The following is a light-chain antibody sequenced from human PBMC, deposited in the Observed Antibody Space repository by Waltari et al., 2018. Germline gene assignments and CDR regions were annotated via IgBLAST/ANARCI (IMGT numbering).Light chain of an antibody. Sequence: DVQMTQSPSSLSASVGDRVTINCRASLRIGYHLNWYQRQPGRGPRLLIYSASILERGVPSRFSGSGYGTDFTLTISGLQPDDFGTYFCQQSWDAPRTFGQGTKVELK. CDR3: QQSWDAPRT. CDR1: LRIGYH. V-gene: IGKV1-39*01. J-gene: IGKJ1*01. CDR2: SAS.